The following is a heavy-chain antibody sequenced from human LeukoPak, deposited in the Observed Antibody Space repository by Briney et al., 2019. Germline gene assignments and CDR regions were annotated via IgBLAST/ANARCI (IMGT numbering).Heavy chain of an antibody. D-gene: IGHD2-15*01. V-gene: IGHV4-30-2*01. CDR2: IYHSGST. CDR3: ARVETGYCSGGSCYGRIGYFDY. J-gene: IGHJ4*02. CDR1: GGSISSGGYS. Sequence: PSETLSLTCAVSGGSISSGGYSWSWIRQPPGKGLEWIGYIYHSGSTYYNPSLKSRVTISVDRSKNQFSLKLSSVTAADTAVYYCARVETGYCSGGSCYGRIGYFDYWGQGTLVTVSS.